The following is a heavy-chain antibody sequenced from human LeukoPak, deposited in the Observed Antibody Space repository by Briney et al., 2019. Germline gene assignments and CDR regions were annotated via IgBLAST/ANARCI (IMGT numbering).Heavy chain of an antibody. V-gene: IGHV3-7*04. D-gene: IGHD1-1*01. CDR1: GFTFSNFW. CDR2: IHPEGNEK. J-gene: IGHJ4*02. CDR3: ARGDDFSGDH. Sequence: GGSLRLSCATSGFTFSNFWMSWVRQAPGRGLEWVANIHPEGNEKYHVESVKGRFTISRDNARNLLFLQMNGLRVEDTAVYYCARGDDFSGDHCGQGTLVTVSS.